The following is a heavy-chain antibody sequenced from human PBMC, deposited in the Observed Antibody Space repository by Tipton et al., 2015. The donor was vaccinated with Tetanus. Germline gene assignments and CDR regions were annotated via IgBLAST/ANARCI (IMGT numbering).Heavy chain of an antibody. CDR3: ARDSSSWGRN. CDR2: IYSGGST. CDR1: GFTVSSNY. D-gene: IGHD6-13*01. Sequence: TLSLTCAASGFTVSSNYMSWVRQAPGKGLEWVSVIYSGGSTYYADSVKGRFTISRDNSKNTLYLQMNSLRAEDTAVYYCARDSSSWGRNWGQGTLVTVSS. J-gene: IGHJ4*02. V-gene: IGHV3-53*01.